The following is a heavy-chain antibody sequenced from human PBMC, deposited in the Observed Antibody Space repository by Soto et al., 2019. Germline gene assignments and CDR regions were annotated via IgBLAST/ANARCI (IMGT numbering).Heavy chain of an antibody. D-gene: IGHD4-17*01. CDR3: ASREDYGDYVGMLGAFDI. CDR1: GGTFSSYA. Sequence: QVQLVQSGAEVKKPGSSVKVSCKASGGTFSSYAISWVRQAPGQGLEWMGGIIPIFGTANYEQKFQGRVTITADESTSTAYMELSSLRSEDTAVYYCASREDYGDYVGMLGAFDIWGQGTMVTVSS. J-gene: IGHJ3*02. CDR2: IIPIFGTA. V-gene: IGHV1-69*01.